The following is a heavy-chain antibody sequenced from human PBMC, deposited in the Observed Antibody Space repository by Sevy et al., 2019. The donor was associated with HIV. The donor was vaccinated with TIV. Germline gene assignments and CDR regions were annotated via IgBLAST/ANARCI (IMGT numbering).Heavy chain of an antibody. CDR3: TRNGGAFDNGFDP. CDR2: ISSSGSSI. Sequence: GGSLRLSCTASGFTFSSYDMNWGRQAPGKGLEWVSKISSSGSSIYYADSVKGRFTISRDNAKNSLNLQMNSLGAEDTAVYYCTRNGGAFDNGFDPWGQGTLVTVSS. CDR1: GFTFSSYD. J-gene: IGHJ5*02. D-gene: IGHD2-8*01. V-gene: IGHV3-48*03.